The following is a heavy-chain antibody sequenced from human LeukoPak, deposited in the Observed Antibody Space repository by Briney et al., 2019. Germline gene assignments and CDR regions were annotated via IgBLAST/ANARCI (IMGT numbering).Heavy chain of an antibody. Sequence: GGSLRLSCAASGFTFSSYSMNWVRQAPGKGLEWVSYISSSRSTIYYADSVKGRFTISRDNAKNSLCLQMNSLRAEDTAVYYCARDGFDSSGYPGAFDIWGQGTMVTVSS. CDR2: ISSSRSTI. CDR3: ARDGFDSSGYPGAFDI. CDR1: GFTFSSYS. D-gene: IGHD3-22*01. V-gene: IGHV3-48*04. J-gene: IGHJ3*02.